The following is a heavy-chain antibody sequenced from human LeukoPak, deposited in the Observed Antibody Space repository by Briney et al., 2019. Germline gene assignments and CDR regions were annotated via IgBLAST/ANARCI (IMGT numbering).Heavy chain of an antibody. CDR1: GGSISSSSYY. CDR3: ARDPRYYGSGSYLDQIPT. J-gene: IGHJ5*02. D-gene: IGHD3-10*01. CDR2: IYYSGST. Sequence: PSETLSLTCTVSGGSISSSSYYWGWIRQPPGKGLEWIGSIYYSGSTYYNPSLKSRVTISVDTSKNQFSLKLSSVTAADTAVYYCARDPRYYGSGSYLDQIPTWGQGTLVTVSS. V-gene: IGHV4-39*07.